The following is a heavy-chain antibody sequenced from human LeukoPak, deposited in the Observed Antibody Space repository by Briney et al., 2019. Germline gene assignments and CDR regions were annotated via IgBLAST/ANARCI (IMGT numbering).Heavy chain of an antibody. CDR2: IYHTGST. V-gene: IGHV4-30-2*01. CDR1: GGSISSGLYS. Sequence: SETLSLTCDVSGGSISSGLYSWSWIRQPLGKGLEWIGYIYHTGSTYYNPSLKSRVTISVDTSKNQFSLRLSSVTAADTAVYYCARLQYCSGTSCYWFDPWGQGTLVTVSS. J-gene: IGHJ5*02. CDR3: ARLQYCSGTSCYWFDP. D-gene: IGHD2-2*01.